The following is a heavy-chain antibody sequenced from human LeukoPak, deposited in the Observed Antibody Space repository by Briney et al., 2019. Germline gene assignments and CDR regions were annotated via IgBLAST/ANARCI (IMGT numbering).Heavy chain of an antibody. CDR1: GGSISSGGYY. D-gene: IGHD6-19*01. J-gene: IGHJ3*02. Sequence: SQPLSLTCTVSGGSISSGGYYWSWIRQHPGKGLEWFGYIYYSGSIYYNPSLKSRVTISVDTSKNQFSLKLSSVTAADTAVYYCARAQYSSGWYKAKNAFDIWGQGTMVTVSS. CDR2: IYYSGSI. V-gene: IGHV4-31*03. CDR3: ARAQYSSGWYKAKNAFDI.